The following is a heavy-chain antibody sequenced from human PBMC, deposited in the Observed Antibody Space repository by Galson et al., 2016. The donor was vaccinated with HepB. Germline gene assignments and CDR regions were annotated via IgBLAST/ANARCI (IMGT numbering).Heavy chain of an antibody. CDR3: ARQRGDGTNSYWWDLFDP. J-gene: IGHJ5*02. CDR2: TKQDGSEK. CDR1: GFTFSGYW. D-gene: IGHD2-8*02. Sequence: SLRLSCAASGFTFSGYWMTWVRQAPGKGLEWVANTKQDGSEKYYVDSVNGRFTISRDNAKNSVYLQMNSLRVEDTAVYYCARQRGDGTNSYWWDLFDPWGQGTLVTVSS. V-gene: IGHV3-7*01.